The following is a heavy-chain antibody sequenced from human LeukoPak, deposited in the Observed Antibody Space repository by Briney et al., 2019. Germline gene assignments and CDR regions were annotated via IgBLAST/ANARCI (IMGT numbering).Heavy chain of an antibody. J-gene: IGHJ4*02. Sequence: PGGSLRLSCAASGFTFDDYAMHWVRQAPGKGLEWVSGISWNSGSIGYADSVKGRFTISIDNAKNSLYLQMNSLRAEDTALYYCAKGKTGIAVAGTVDYWGQGTLVTVSS. CDR3: AKGKTGIAVAGTVDY. V-gene: IGHV3-9*01. D-gene: IGHD6-19*01. CDR1: GFTFDDYA. CDR2: ISWNSGSI.